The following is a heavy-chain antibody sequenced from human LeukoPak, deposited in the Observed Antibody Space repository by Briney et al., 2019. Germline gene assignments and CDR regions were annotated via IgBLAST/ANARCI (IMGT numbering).Heavy chain of an antibody. V-gene: IGHV3-53*04. Sequence: GGSLRLSCAASGFTVSSNYMSWVRQAPGKGLEWVSVIYTGGSTYYAGSVKGRFTISRLNSKNTLYLQMNSLRAEDTAVYYCARALTGTAVYFDYWGQGTLVTVSS. CDR1: GFTVSSNY. CDR3: ARALTGTAVYFDY. CDR2: IYTGGST. J-gene: IGHJ4*02. D-gene: IGHD1-7*01.